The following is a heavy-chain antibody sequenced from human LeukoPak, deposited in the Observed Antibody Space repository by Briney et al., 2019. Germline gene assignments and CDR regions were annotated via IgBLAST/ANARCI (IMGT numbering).Heavy chain of an antibody. Sequence: ASVKVSCKASGYTFTSYDINWARQATGQGLEWMGWMNPNSGNTGYAQKFQGRVTMTRNTSISTAYIDLSSLRSEDTAVYYCARNGLLWFGELFPHNWFDPWGQGTLVTVSS. D-gene: IGHD3-10*01. CDR2: MNPNSGNT. CDR3: ARNGLLWFGELFPHNWFDP. J-gene: IGHJ5*02. V-gene: IGHV1-8*01. CDR1: GYTFTSYD.